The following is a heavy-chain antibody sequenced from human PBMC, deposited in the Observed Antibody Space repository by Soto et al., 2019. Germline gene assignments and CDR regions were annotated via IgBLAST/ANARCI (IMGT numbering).Heavy chain of an antibody. CDR2: INHSGST. Sequence: QVQLQQWGAGLLKPSETLSLTCAVYGGSFSGYYWSWIRQPPGKGLEWIGEINHSGSTNYNPSLKSRVTISVDPSKNQFSLKLSSVTAADTAVYYCARSSITIFGMNYFAYWGQGTLVTVSS. J-gene: IGHJ4*02. CDR1: GGSFSGYY. CDR3: ARSSITIFGMNYFAY. V-gene: IGHV4-34*01. D-gene: IGHD3-3*01.